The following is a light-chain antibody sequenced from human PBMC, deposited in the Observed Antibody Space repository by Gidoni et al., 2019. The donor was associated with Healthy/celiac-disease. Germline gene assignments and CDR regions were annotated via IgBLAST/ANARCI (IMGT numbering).Light chain of an antibody. J-gene: IGKJ4*01. Sequence: VMTQSPLPLPVPPGAPASISCRSSQSLLHSNGYNYLDWYQQKPGQSPQLLIYLGSSRASGVPDRFSGSGSGTDFTLKISRVEAEDVGVYYCMQALQTPLTFXGXTKVEIK. V-gene: IGKV2-28*01. CDR1: QSLLHSNGYNY. CDR2: LGS. CDR3: MQALQTPLT.